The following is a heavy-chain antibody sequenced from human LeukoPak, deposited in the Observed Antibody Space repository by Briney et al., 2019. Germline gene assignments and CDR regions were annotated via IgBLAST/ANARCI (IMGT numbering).Heavy chain of an antibody. CDR2: IIPIFGTA. V-gene: IGHV1-69*05. J-gene: IGHJ2*01. CDR1: GGTFSSYA. Sequence: ASVKVSCKASGGTFSSYAISWVRQAPGQGLEWMGGIIPIFGTANYAQKFQGRVTITTDESMSTAYMELSSLRSEDTAVYYCARVLGGYDSSGYYLADYWYFDLWGRGTLVTVSS. D-gene: IGHD3-22*01. CDR3: ARVLGGYDSSGYYLADYWYFDL.